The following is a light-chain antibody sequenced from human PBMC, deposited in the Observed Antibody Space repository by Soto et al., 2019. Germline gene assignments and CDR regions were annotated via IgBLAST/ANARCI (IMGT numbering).Light chain of an antibody. V-gene: IGKV1-5*03. J-gene: IGKJ2*02. CDR1: QSISSW. CDR2: KAS. CDR3: QQYNSYPWT. Sequence: DIQMTQSPSTLSASVGDRVTITCRASQSISSWLAWYQQKPGKAPKLLIYKASSLESGVPSRFSGSGSGTEFTLASSSLQPDSFATYYCQQYNSYPWTFVQGTKLEIK.